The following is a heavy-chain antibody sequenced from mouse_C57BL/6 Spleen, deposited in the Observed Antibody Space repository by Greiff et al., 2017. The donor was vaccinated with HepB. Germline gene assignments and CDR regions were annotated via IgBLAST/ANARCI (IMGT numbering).Heavy chain of an antibody. J-gene: IGHJ4*01. CDR2: IYPGSGNT. D-gene: IGHD1-1*01. CDR1: GYTFTDYY. Sequence: VQLQQSGAELVRPGASVKLSCKASGYTFTDYYINWVKQRPGQGLEWIARIYPGSGNTYYNEKFKGKATLTAEKSSSTAYMQLSSLTSEDSAVYFCARKGLYGSRGDYAMDYWGQGTSVTVSS. CDR3: ARKGLYGSRGDYAMDY. V-gene: IGHV1-76*01.